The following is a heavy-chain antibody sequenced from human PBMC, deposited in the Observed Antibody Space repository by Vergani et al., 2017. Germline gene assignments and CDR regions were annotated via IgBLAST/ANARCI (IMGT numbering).Heavy chain of an antibody. CDR1: GFTFSSYS. J-gene: IGHJ5*02. CDR3: ARDERGSSSWQNNWFDP. CDR2: ISSSGSTI. D-gene: IGHD6-13*01. V-gene: IGHV3-48*04. Sequence: EVQLVESGGGLVQPGGSLRLSCAASGFTFSSYSMNWVRQAPGKGLEWVSYISSSGSTIYYADSVKGRFTISRDNAKNSLYLQMNSLRAEDTAVYYCARDERGSSSWQNNWFDPWGQGTLVTVSS.